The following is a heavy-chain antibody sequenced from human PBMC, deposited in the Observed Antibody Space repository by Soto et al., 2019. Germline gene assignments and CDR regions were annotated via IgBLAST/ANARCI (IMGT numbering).Heavy chain of an antibody. CDR1: AGAMRKCC. CDR3: GRGRQAFWSGPFAY. V-gene: IGHV4-4*07. J-gene: IGHJ4*02. CDR2: IDNSGGA. Sequence: LEARCRTGGGSAGAMRKCCSTCGRQPVGKGLEWIARIDNSGGASSSPSLRGRLTMSADTSRSQFCLKLNSETAADTAVYYCGRGRQAFWSGPFAYWGQGARVTVS. D-gene: IGHD3-3*01.